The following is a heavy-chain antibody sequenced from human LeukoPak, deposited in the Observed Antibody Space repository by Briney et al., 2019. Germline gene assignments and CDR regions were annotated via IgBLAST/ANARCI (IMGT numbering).Heavy chain of an antibody. CDR1: GFSLTTSGVG. CDR3: VHINSWGSYSVFDY. J-gene: IGHJ4*02. CDR2: IYWNDDR. D-gene: IGHD3-16*01. V-gene: IGHV2-5*01. Sequence: SGPTLVEPRQTLTLTCTFSGFSLTTSGVGVGWIRQPPGKALEWLALIYWNDDRHYSPSLKSSLTITKDTSKNQVVLTMTKMDPVDTATYYCVHINSWGSYSVFDYWGQGTLVTVSS.